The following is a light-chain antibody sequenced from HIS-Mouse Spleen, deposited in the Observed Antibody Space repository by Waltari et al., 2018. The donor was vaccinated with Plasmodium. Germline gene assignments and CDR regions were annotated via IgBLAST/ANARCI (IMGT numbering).Light chain of an antibody. CDR1: ALPKQY. V-gene: IGLV3-25*03. Sequence: SYELTQPPSVSVSPGQTARITCSGDALPKQYAYWYQQKPGQAPVRVVYKDSERPSGIQGRFSGASSGKTVTLTISGVQAEDEADYYCQSADSSGTYQVFGGGTKLTVL. J-gene: IGLJ2*01. CDR2: KDS. CDR3: QSADSSGTYQV.